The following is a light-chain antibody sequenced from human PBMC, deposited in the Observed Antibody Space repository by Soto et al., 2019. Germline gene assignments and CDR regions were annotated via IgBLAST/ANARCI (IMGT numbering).Light chain of an antibody. CDR3: CSFAGSYAFV. J-gene: IGLJ1*01. CDR2: DVT. V-gene: IGLV2-11*01. Sequence: QSALTQPRSVSGSPGQSVSISCTGASSDVGAYNYVSWYQQHPGKAPKLMIYDVTKRPSGVPDRFSGSKSGNTASLTISGLQAEDEADYYCCSFAGSYAFVFGTGNKLTVL. CDR1: SSDVGAYNY.